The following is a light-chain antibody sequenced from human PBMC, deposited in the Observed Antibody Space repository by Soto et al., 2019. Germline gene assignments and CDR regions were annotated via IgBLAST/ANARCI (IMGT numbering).Light chain of an antibody. V-gene: IGKV1-33*01. Sequence: DIQMTQSPSSLSASVGDRVTITCQASQDISNYLNWYQQKPGKAPKLLIYDASNLETGVPSRLSGSGSGTDYTLTISSLQPDGLATYYGQQYGSLPFSFGPGPKVDIK. CDR2: DAS. J-gene: IGKJ3*01. CDR1: QDISNY. CDR3: QQYGSLPFS.